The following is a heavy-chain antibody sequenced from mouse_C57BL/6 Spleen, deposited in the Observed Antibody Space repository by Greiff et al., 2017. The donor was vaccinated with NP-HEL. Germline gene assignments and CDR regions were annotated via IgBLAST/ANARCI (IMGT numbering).Heavy chain of an antibody. V-gene: IGHV1-69*01. CDR3: ARVNWDDPY. CDR1: GYTFTSYW. CDR2: IDPSDSYT. D-gene: IGHD4-1*01. J-gene: IGHJ3*01. Sequence: VQLQQSGAELVMPGASVKLSCKASGYTFTSYWMHWVKQRPGQGLEWIGEIDPSDSYTNYNQKFKGKSTLTVDKSSSTAYMQLSSLTSEDSAVYYCARVNWDDPYWGQGTLVTVSA.